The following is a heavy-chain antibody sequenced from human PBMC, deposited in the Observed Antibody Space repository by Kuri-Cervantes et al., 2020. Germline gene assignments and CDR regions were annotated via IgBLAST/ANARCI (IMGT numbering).Heavy chain of an antibody. CDR2: INPSGGST. V-gene: IGHV1-46*01. Sequence: ASVKVSCKASGYTFTSYYMHWVRQAPGQGLEWMGIINPSGGSTSYAQKFQGRVTMTRDTSTSTVYMELSSLRSEDTAVYYCAKDPRQRLGELSLLLYWGQGTLVTVSS. J-gene: IGHJ4*02. CDR3: AKDPRQRLGELSLLLY. D-gene: IGHD3-16*02. CDR1: GYTFTSYY.